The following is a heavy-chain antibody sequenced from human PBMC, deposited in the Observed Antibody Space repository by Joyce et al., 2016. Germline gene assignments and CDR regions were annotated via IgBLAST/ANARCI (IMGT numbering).Heavy chain of an antibody. CDR2: LKHDGTER. V-gene: IGHV3-7*01. D-gene: IGHD6-25*01. CDR1: GFTFSAYW. J-gene: IGHJ4*02. CDR3: AAFLAATGLAFDY. Sequence: EGQVVESGGGLVQPGGSLRLSCAASGFTFSAYWMTWVRQAPGKGLEWVASLKHDGTERYYVDSVKGRFSISRDNAKDSVYLQMSSLRAEDTALYFCAAFLAATGLAFDYWGQGTLVTVSA.